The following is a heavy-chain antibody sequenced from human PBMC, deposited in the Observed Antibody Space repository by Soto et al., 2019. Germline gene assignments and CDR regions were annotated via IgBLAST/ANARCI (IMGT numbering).Heavy chain of an antibody. CDR3: ARGEGIAARKKASSPRRNWFDP. CDR2: INHSGST. V-gene: IGHV4-34*01. D-gene: IGHD6-6*01. Sequence: SETLSLTCAVYGGSFSGYYWSWIRQPPGKGLEWIGEINHSGSTNYNPSLKSRVTISVDTSKNQFSLKLSSVTAADTAVYYCARGEGIAARKKASSPRRNWFDPWGQGTLVTVSS. CDR1: GGSFSGYY. J-gene: IGHJ5*02.